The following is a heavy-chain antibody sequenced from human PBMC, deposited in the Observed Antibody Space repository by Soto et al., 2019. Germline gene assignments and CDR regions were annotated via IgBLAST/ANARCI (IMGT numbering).Heavy chain of an antibody. J-gene: IGHJ4*02. V-gene: IGHV1-3*01. CDR1: GYIFTSLA. CDR2: INPGNGNT. D-gene: IGHD1-1*01. Sequence: GASVKVSCTASGYIFTSLAMRWVRQAPGQRLEWMGWINPGNGNTKYSQSSQGRVTITRDTSASTAYTELSSLRSEDTAVYFCARDLDAYNSTGYWGQGTLVTVS. CDR3: ARDLDAYNSTGY.